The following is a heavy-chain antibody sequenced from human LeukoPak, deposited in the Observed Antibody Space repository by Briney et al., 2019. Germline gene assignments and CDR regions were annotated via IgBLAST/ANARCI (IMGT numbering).Heavy chain of an antibody. CDR1: GYSISSGYY. CDR3: ASAPRGDTAMVGFYYCYMDV. Sequence: SETLSLTCTVSGYSISSGYYWGWIRQPPGKGLEWIGSIYHSGSTYYNPSLKSRVTISVDTSKNQFSLKLSSVTAADTAVYYCASAPRGDTAMVGFYYCYMDVWGKGTTVTVSS. D-gene: IGHD5-18*01. CDR2: IYHSGST. V-gene: IGHV4-38-2*02. J-gene: IGHJ6*03.